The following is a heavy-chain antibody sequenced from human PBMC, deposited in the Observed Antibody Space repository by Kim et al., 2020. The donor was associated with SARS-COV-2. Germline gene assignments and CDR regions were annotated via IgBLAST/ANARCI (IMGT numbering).Heavy chain of an antibody. Sequence: YVAPVKGKFTISREESNNTLYLQMNSLNTEDTAVYYCTSGLWFGEPSPSDYWGQGTLVTVSS. CDR3: TSGLWFGEPSPSDY. V-gene: IGHV3-15*01. J-gene: IGHJ4*02. D-gene: IGHD3-10*01.